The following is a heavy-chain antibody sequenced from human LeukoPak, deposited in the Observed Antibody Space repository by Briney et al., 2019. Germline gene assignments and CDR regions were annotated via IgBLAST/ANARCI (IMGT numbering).Heavy chain of an antibody. V-gene: IGHV3-23*01. J-gene: IGHJ4*02. CDR2: ISGSGGST. D-gene: IGHD3-3*01. CDR1: GFTFSSYA. CDR3: AKAYCSSTSCYYSYYDFWSGYYVFDY. Sequence: GGSLRLSCAASGFTFSSYAMSWVRQAPGKGLEWVSAISGSGGSTYYAGSVKGRFTISRDNSKNTLYLQMNSLRAEDTAVYYCAKAYCSSTSCYYSYYDFWSGYYVFDYWGQGTLVTVSS.